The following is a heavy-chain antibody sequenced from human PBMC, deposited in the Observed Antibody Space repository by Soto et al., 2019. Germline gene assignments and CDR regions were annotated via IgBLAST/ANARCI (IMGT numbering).Heavy chain of an antibody. CDR1: GFTFSSYS. J-gene: IGHJ5*02. V-gene: IGHV3-48*02. CDR3: ASAGYDNPVSWFDP. CDR2: ISSSSSTI. D-gene: IGHD3-22*01. Sequence: GGSLRLSCAASGFTFSSYSMNWVRQAPGKGLEWVSYISSSSSTIYYADSVKGRFTISRDNAKNSLYLQMNSLRDEDTAVYYCASAGYDNPVSWFDPWGQGTLVTVSS.